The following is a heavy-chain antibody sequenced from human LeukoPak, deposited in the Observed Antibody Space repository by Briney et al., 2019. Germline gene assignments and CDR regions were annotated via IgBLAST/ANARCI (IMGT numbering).Heavy chain of an antibody. CDR1: AGSINSDDYY. CDR2: IYSPGTN. V-gene: IGHV4-61*02. D-gene: IGHD3-22*01. CDR3: ARGIGTSYESSRDAFDI. J-gene: IGHJ3*02. Sequence: PSETLSLTCTVSAGSINSDDYYWSWIRQPAGKGLEWIGLIYSPGTNYNYNPSLKSRVTISIDTSKNQFSLKLTSVTAGDTAVYYCARGIGTSYESSRDAFDIWGQGTMVTVSS.